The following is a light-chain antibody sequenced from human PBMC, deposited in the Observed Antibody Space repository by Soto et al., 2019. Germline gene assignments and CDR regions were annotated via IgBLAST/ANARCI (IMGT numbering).Light chain of an antibody. J-gene: IGLJ2*01. Sequence: QSALTQPASVSGSPGQSITISCTGTSSDVGSYNLVSWYQQHPGKAPKLMIYEGSKRPSGVSNRFSGSKSGNTASLTISGLQAEDEADYYCCSYAGSWRVFGGVTKLTVL. CDR1: SSDVGSYNL. CDR2: EGS. V-gene: IGLV2-23*01. CDR3: CSYAGSWRV.